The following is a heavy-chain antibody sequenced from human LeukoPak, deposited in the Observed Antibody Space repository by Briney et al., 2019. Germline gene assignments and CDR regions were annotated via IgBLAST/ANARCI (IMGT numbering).Heavy chain of an antibody. J-gene: IGHJ3*02. Sequence: SETLSLTCTVSGGSISSYYWSWIRQPPGKGVEWIGYIYYSGSTNYNPSLKSRVTISVDTSKNQFSLKLSSVTAADTAVYYCAEATTPFDAFDIWAQGTMVTVSS. V-gene: IGHV4-59*01. CDR2: IYYSGST. CDR3: AEATTPFDAFDI. D-gene: IGHD1-14*01. CDR1: GGSISSYY.